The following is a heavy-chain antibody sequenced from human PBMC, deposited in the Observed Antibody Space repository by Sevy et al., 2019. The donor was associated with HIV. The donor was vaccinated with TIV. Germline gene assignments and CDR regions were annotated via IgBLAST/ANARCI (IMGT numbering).Heavy chain of an antibody. CDR3: VKERVGYISSWYYFDY. V-gene: IGHV3-23*01. Sequence: GGSLRLSCVASGSTVNPYAMSWVRQAPGKGLEWVAVINNRGGSTDYADSVRGRFSISRDNPNVYLEMNSLRVEDTAVYYCVKERVGYISSWYYFDYWGQGTLVTVSS. CDR1: GSTVNPYA. J-gene: IGHJ4*02. CDR2: INNRGGST. D-gene: IGHD6-13*01.